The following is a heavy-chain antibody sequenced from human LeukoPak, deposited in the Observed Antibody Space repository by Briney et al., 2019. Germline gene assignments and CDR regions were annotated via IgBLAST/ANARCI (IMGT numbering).Heavy chain of an antibody. V-gene: IGHV1-2*02. D-gene: IGHD1-26*01. CDR1: GYTFTGYY. J-gene: IGHJ5*02. CDR3: ARDWWELSFWFDP. CDR2: INPNSGGT. Sequence: ASVKVSRKASGYTFTGYYMHWVRQAPGQGLEWMGWINPNSGGTNYAQKFQGRVTMTRDTSISTAYMELSRLRSDDTAVYYCARDWWELSFWFDPWGQGTLVTVSS.